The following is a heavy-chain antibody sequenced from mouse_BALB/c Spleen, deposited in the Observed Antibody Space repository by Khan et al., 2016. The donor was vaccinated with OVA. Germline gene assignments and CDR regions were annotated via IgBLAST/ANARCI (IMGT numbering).Heavy chain of an antibody. CDR3: ARHSYGPFAY. CDR2: ISTGGDYI. V-gene: IGHV5-6*01. CDR1: GFTFSTYA. Sequence: EVELVESGGDLVKPGGSLKLSCAASGFTFSTYAMSWVRQTPDKRLEWVATISTGGDYIYYPDSVKGRFTISRDNAKNTLYLQMSSLRSEDTAMXYCARHSYGPFAYWGQGTMVTVSA. D-gene: IGHD1-1*01. J-gene: IGHJ3*01.